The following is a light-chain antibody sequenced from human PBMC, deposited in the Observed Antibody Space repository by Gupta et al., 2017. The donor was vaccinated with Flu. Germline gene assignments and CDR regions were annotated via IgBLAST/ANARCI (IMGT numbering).Light chain of an antibody. V-gene: IGLV3-1*01. CDR2: QDS. CDR3: QAWDSGAVV. CDR1: KLESKC. Sequence: SQGQTASISCSEDKLESKCTCWYQQKPGQSPVLVIYQDSRRTSGIPEQFSGSNSGTTATLTISGTQTIDEAYYVCQAWDSGAVVFGGGTKLTVL. J-gene: IGLJ3*02.